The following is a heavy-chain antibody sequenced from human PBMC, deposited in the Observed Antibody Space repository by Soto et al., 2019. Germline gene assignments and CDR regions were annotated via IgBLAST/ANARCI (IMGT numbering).Heavy chain of an antibody. CDR1: GYTFTSYD. CDR3: AVTYYYDSSGYSGDAFDI. Sequence: ASVKVSCKASGYTFTSYDINWVRQATGQGLEWMGWMNPNSGNTGYAQKFQGRVTTTRNTSISTAYMELSSLRSEDTAVYYCAVTYYYDSSGYSGDAFDIWGQGTMVTVSS. J-gene: IGHJ3*02. CDR2: MNPNSGNT. D-gene: IGHD3-22*01. V-gene: IGHV1-8*01.